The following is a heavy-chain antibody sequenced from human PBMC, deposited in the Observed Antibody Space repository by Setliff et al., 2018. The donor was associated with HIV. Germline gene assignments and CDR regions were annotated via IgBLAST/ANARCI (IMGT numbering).Heavy chain of an antibody. CDR2: IIPIFGTT. V-gene: IGHV1-69*13. CDR1: GDTFRNYA. D-gene: IGHD3-22*01. CDR3: ARGRNYDSSGYGDYYYYMDV. J-gene: IGHJ6*03. Sequence: SVKVSCKVSGDTFRNYALNWVRQAPGQGLVWMGGIIPIFGTTHYAQKFQSRVTVTADESTSKAYMQLSSLRSDDTAVYYCARGRNYDSSGYGDYYYYMDVWGKGTTVTVS.